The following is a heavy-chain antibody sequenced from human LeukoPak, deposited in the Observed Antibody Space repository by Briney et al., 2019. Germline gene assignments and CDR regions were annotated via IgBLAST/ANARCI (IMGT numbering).Heavy chain of an antibody. CDR3: ARGSGPIVVVITGVDY. CDR1: GYTFTGYY. D-gene: IGHD3-22*01. J-gene: IGHJ4*02. Sequence: ASVKVSCKASGYTFTGYYMHWVRQAPGQGLGWMGWINPNSGGTNYAQRYQRRVTMTRDTSISTAYMELSRLRSDDTAVYYCARGSGPIVVVITGVDYWGQGTLVTVSS. CDR2: INPNSGGT. V-gene: IGHV1-2*02.